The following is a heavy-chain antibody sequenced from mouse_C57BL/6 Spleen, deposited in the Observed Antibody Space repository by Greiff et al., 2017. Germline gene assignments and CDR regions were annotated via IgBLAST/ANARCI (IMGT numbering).Heavy chain of an antibody. V-gene: IGHV1-7*01. CDR1: GYTFTSYW. J-gene: IGHJ4*01. CDR2: INPSSGYT. D-gene: IGHD2-4*01. CDR3: ARNYYDDVGAMDY. Sequence: VQLQQSGAELAKPGASVKLSCKASGYTFTSYWMHWVKQRPGQGLEWIGYINPSSGYTKYNQKFKDKATLTADKSSSTAYMQLSSLTYEDSAVYYCARNYYDDVGAMDYWGQGTSVTVSS.